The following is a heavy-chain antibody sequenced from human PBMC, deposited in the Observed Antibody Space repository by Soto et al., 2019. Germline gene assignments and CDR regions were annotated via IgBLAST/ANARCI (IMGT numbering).Heavy chain of an antibody. CDR1: GYTLTELS. V-gene: IGHV1-24*01. CDR3: ATALFRGEPLEP. CDR2: FDPEDGET. J-gene: IGHJ5*02. D-gene: IGHD2-21*01. Sequence: ASVKVSCKVSGYTLTELSMHWLRQAPGKGLEWMGGFDPEDGETIYAQKFQGRVTMTEDTSTDTAYMELSSLRSEDTAVYYCATALFRGEPLEPWGQGTLVTVSS.